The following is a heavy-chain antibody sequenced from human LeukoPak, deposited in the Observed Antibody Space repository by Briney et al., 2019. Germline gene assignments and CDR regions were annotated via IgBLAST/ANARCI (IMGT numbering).Heavy chain of an antibody. CDR3: AREDFS. CDR1: VFTFSRYW. V-gene: IGHV3-74*01. Sequence: GGSLRLSCAASVFTFSRYWVHWVRRSTGKGLVWVSRINSDGSSTSYADSVKGRFTISRDNAKNTLYLQMNSLRAEDTAVYYCAREDFSWGQGTLVTVSS. CDR2: INSDGSST. J-gene: IGHJ4*02. D-gene: IGHD2/OR15-2a*01.